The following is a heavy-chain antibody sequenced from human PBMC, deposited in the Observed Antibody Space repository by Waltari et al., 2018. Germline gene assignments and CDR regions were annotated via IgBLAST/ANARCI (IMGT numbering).Heavy chain of an antibody. Sequence: EVQLVESGGGLVQPGGSLRLSCAASGFTLSSYAMSWVRQATGKGLEWVSAISGSGGSTYYADSVKGRFTISRDNSKNPLYLQMNSLRAEDTAVYYCAKSSRIQLWSPSDYWGQGTLVTV. CDR1: GFTLSSYA. CDR3: AKSSRIQLWSPSDY. D-gene: IGHD5-18*01. CDR2: ISGSGGST. V-gene: IGHV3-23*04. J-gene: IGHJ4*02.